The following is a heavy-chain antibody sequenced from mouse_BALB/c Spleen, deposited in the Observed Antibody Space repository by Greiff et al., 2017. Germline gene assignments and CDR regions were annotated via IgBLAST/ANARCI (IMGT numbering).Heavy chain of an antibody. CDR3: ARGGGMITTFDY. J-gene: IGHJ2*01. CDR1: GFTFSSYA. Sequence: EVQLVESGGGLVKPGGSLKLSCAASGFTFSSYAMSWVRQTPEKRLEWVASISSGGSTYYPDSVKGRFTISRDNARIILYLQMSSLRSEDTAMYYCARGGGMITTFDYWGQGTTLTVSS. V-gene: IGHV5-6-5*01. CDR2: ISSGGST. D-gene: IGHD2-4*01.